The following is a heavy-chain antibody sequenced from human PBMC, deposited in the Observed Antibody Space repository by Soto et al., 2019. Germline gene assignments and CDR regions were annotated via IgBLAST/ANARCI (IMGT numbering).Heavy chain of an antibody. V-gene: IGHV3-30-3*01. D-gene: IGHD6-6*01. CDR2: ISYDGSNK. CDR3: ARESASSSSLDY. Sequence: GGSLRLSCAASGFTFSSYAMHWVRQAPGKGLEWVAVISYDGSNKYYADSVKGRFTISRDNSKNTLYLQMNSLRAEDTAVYYCARESASSSSLDYWGQGTLVTVSS. CDR1: GFTFSSYA. J-gene: IGHJ4*02.